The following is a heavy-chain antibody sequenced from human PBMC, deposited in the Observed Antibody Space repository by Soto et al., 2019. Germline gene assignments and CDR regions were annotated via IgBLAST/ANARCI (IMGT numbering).Heavy chain of an antibody. J-gene: IGHJ4*02. CDR3: AKETYSGPLDY. CDR2: ISYDGSNK. CDR1: GFTFSSYG. V-gene: IGHV3-30*18. D-gene: IGHD2-15*01. Sequence: QVQLVESGGGVVQPGRSLRLSCAASGFTFSSYGMHWVSQAPGKGLEWVAVISYDGSNKYYADSVKGRFTISRDNSKNALYLQMNSLRVEDTAVYYCAKETYSGPLDYWGQGTLVTVSS.